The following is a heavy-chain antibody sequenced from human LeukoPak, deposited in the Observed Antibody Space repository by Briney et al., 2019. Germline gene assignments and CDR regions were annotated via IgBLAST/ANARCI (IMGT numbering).Heavy chain of an antibody. CDR1: DGSFSGYY. V-gene: IGHV4-34*01. CDR2: INHSGST. Sequence: SETLSLTCAVYDGSFSGYYWSWIRQPPGKGLEWTGEINHSGSTNYNPSLKSRVTISVDTSKNQFSLKLRSVTAADTAVYYCARRGHSSSWYPANYYYMDVWGKGTTVTISS. D-gene: IGHD6-13*01. J-gene: IGHJ6*03. CDR3: ARRGHSSSWYPANYYYMDV.